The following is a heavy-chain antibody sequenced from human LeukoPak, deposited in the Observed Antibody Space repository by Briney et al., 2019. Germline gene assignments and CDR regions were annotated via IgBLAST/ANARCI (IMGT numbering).Heavy chain of an antibody. Sequence: GGSLRLSCAASGITFSTYAMSWVRQAPGKGLEWVSAITGSGGDTYYADSVKGRFTISRDNSKDTLYLQMSFLRAKDAAVYYCAKGGSSHYLDYWGQGTLVTVSS. J-gene: IGHJ4*02. CDR2: ITGSGGDT. V-gene: IGHV3-23*01. CDR1: GITFSTYA. D-gene: IGHD1-26*01. CDR3: AKGGSSHYLDY.